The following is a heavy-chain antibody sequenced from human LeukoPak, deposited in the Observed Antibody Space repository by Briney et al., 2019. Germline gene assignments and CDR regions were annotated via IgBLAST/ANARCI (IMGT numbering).Heavy chain of an antibody. CDR1: GGTFSSYA. J-gene: IGHJ5*02. Sequence: ASVKVSCKASGGTFSSYAISWVRQAPGQGLEWMGRIIPILGIANYAQKFQGRVTITADKSTSTAYMELSSLRSEDTAVYYCAGDPYSSGWPYNWFDPWGQGTLVTVSS. V-gene: IGHV1-69*04. CDR3: AGDPYSSGWPYNWFDP. D-gene: IGHD6-19*01. CDR2: IIPILGIA.